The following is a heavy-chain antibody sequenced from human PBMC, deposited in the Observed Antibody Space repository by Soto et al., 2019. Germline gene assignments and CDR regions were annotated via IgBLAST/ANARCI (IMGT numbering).Heavy chain of an antibody. V-gene: IGHV4-59*08. CDR3: ARHKKVRTFDY. CDR2: IYYSGST. D-gene: IGHD3-10*01. Sequence: SETLSLTCTVSGGSISSYYWSWIRQPPGKGLEWIGYIYYSGSTNYNPSLKSRVTISVDTSKNQFSLKLSSVTAADTAVYYCARHKKVRTFDYWGQGTLVTVSS. J-gene: IGHJ4*02. CDR1: GGSISSYY.